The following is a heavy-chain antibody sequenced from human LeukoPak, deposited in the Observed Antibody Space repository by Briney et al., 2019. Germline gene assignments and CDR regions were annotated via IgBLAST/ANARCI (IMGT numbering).Heavy chain of an antibody. CDR2: IWYDGSNK. D-gene: IGHD2-2*01. Sequence: PGGSLRLSCAASGFTFSSYGMHWVRQAPGKGLEWVAVIWYDGSNKYYADSVKGRFTISRDNSKNTLYLQMNSLRAEDTAVYYCARDGPDIVVVPAAAMCGGFCGCFDSWGQGTLFTVSS. J-gene: IGHJ4*02. CDR3: ARDGPDIVVVPAAAMCGGFCGCFDS. CDR1: GFTFSSYG. V-gene: IGHV3-33*01.